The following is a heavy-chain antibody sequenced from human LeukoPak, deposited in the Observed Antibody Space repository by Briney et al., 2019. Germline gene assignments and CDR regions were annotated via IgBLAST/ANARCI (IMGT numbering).Heavy chain of an antibody. D-gene: IGHD3-22*01. J-gene: IGHJ4*02. CDR2: ISGSGGST. CDR1: GFTFSSYA. V-gene: IGHV3-23*01. CDR3: AKVRNTMYYYDSSGLGY. Sequence: SGGSLRLSCAASGFTFSSYAMSWVRQAPGKGLEWVSAISGSGGSTYHADSVKGRFTISRDNSKNTLYLQMNSLRVEDTAVYYCAKVRNTMYYYDSSGLGYWGQGTLVTVSS.